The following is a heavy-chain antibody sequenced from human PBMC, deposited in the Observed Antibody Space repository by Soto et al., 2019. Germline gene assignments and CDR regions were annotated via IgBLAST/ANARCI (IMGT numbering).Heavy chain of an antibody. CDR3: ARSLPGGTIFYMDV. Sequence: QVQLRESGPGVVKPSETLSLICSVSSGSVTSGRFFWSWVRQHPGKGLEWIGHIYYGGNTYYNPSLQSRVAMSVDTSKNRFSLTLSALTAADTAVYYCARSLPGGTIFYMDVWGEGTTVTVSS. V-gene: IGHV4-31*02. CDR1: SGSVTSGRFF. D-gene: IGHD2-2*01. J-gene: IGHJ6*03. CDR2: IYYGGNT.